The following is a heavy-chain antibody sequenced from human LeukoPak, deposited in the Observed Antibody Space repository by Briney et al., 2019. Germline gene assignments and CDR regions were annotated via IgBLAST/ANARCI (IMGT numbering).Heavy chain of an antibody. CDR3: ARDGYNQGAFDI. CDR2: ISSSSSYI. V-gene: IGHV3-21*01. D-gene: IGHD5-24*01. CDR1: GFTFSSYS. J-gene: IGHJ3*02. Sequence: GGSLRLSCAASGFTFSSYSMNWVRQAPGKGLEWVSSISSSSSYIYYADSVKGRFTISRDNAKNSLYLQMNSLRAEDTAVYYCARDGYNQGAFDIWGQGTMVTVSS.